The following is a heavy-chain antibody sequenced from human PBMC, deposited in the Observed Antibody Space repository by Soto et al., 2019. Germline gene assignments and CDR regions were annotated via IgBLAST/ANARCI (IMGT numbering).Heavy chain of an antibody. CDR3: ARVRTDYYDSSGYYFDI. CDR1: GGTFSSYS. Sequence: SVKVSCKASGGTFSSYSISWVRQAPGQGLEWMGGIIPIFGTANYAQKFQGRVTITADESTSTAYMELSSLRSEDTAVYYCARVRTDYYDSSGYYFDIWGQGTMVTVSS. V-gene: IGHV1-69*13. J-gene: IGHJ3*02. CDR2: IIPIFGTA. D-gene: IGHD3-22*01.